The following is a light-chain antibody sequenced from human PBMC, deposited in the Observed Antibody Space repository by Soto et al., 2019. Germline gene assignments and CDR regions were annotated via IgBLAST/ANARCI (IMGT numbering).Light chain of an antibody. J-gene: IGKJ5*01. CDR1: QSISSY. V-gene: IGKV3-11*01. Sequence: EIVLTQSPATLSLSPGERATLSCRASQSISSYLAWYQQKPGQAPRLLIYDASNRATGIPARFSGSGSGTDFTLIISSLEPEDFAVYFCQQRNYWPITFGQGTRLEMK. CDR2: DAS. CDR3: QQRNYWPIT.